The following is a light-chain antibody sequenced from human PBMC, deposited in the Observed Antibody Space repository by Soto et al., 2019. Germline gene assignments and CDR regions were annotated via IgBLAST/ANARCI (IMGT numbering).Light chain of an antibody. CDR2: DVS. Sequence: QSALTQPRSVSGSPGQSVTISCTGSSSDVGGFNYVSWHQQHPGKAPKLMIYDVSKRPSGVPDRFSGSKSGNTASLTISGLQPEDEADYYCCSYAGSYVFGSGTKLTVL. J-gene: IGLJ1*01. CDR3: CSYAGSYV. CDR1: SSDVGGFNY. V-gene: IGLV2-11*01.